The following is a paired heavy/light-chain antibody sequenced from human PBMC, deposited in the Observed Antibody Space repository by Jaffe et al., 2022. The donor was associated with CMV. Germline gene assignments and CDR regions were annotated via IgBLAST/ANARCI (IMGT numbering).Heavy chain of an antibody. CDR1: GGTFSSYA. CDR2: IIPILGIA. J-gene: IGHJ4*02. V-gene: IGHV1-69*09. Sequence: QVQLVQSGAEVKKPGSSVKVSCKASGGTFSSYAISWVRQAPGQGLEWMGRIIPILGIANYAQKFQGRVTITADKSTSTAYMELSSLRSEDTAVYYCARDLIDNYGDYVAWLDYWGQGTLVTVSS. D-gene: IGHD4-17*01. CDR3: ARDLIDNYGDYVAWLDY.
Light chain of an antibody. Sequence: SSELTQDPAVSVALGQTVRITCQGDSLRSYYASWYQQKPGQAPVLVIYGKNNRPSGIPDRFSGSSSGNTASLTITGAQAEDEADYYCNSRDSSGNHLFGGGTKLTVL. CDR3: NSRDSSGNHL. CDR1: SLRSYY. V-gene: IGLV3-19*01. J-gene: IGLJ2*01. CDR2: GKN.